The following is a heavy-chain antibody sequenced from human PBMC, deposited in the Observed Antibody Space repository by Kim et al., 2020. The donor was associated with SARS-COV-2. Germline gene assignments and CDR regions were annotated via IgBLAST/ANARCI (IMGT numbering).Heavy chain of an antibody. CDR2: IYYSGST. D-gene: IGHD3-22*01. CDR1: GGSISSYY. V-gene: IGHV4-59*08. Sequence: SETLSLTCTVSGGSISSYYWSWIRQPPGKGLEWIGYIYYSGSTNYNPSLKSRVTISVDTSKNQFSLKLSSVTAADTAVYYCARHTKIPLPKYYYDSSGYAFDIWGQGTMVTVSS. CDR3: ARHTKIPLPKYYYDSSGYAFDI. J-gene: IGHJ3*02.